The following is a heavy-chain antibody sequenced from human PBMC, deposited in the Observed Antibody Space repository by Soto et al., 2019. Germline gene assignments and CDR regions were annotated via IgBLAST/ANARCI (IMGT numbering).Heavy chain of an antibody. CDR2: INSDGSST. CDR3: AREYYDILTGYYRGYFDY. J-gene: IGHJ4*02. D-gene: IGHD3-9*01. Sequence: GGSLRLSCAASGFTFSSYWMHWVRQAPGKGLVWVSRINSDGSSTSYADSVKGRFTISRDNAKNTLYLQMNSLRVEDTAVYYCAREYYDILTGYYRGYFDYWGQGTLVTVSS. CDR1: GFTFSSYW. V-gene: IGHV3-74*01.